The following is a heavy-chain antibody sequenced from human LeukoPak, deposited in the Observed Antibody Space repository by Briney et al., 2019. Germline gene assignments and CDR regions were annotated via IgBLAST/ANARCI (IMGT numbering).Heavy chain of an antibody. CDR2: ISAYKGSR. CDR3: ARQHSSVYYSPRDYYGMDV. D-gene: IGHD3-22*01. Sequence: ASVKVSCQASGYTFSTYGISWVRQAPGQGLEGMGWISAYKGSRNYEQKLQGRVPMTTETSTRTAYMEQRSLRSDDTAVYYCARQHSSVYYSPRDYYGMDVWGQGTTVTVSS. CDR1: GYTFSTYG. V-gene: IGHV1-18*01. J-gene: IGHJ6*02.